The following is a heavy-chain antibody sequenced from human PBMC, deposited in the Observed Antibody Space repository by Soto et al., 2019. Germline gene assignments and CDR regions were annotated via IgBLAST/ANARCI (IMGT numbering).Heavy chain of an antibody. CDR3: ARDKIGIAAAARVGFDP. V-gene: IGHV1-46*01. D-gene: IGHD6-13*01. J-gene: IGHJ5*02. Sequence: VASVKACKASGYTFTSYYMHWVRQAPGQGLEWMGIINPSGGSTSYAQKFQGRVTMTRDTSTSTVYMELSSLRSEDTAVYYCARDKIGIAAAARVGFDPWGQGTLVTVSS. CDR1: GYTFTSYY. CDR2: INPSGGST.